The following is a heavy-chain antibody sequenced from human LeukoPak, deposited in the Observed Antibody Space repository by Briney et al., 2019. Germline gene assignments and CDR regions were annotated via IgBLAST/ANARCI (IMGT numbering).Heavy chain of an antibody. Sequence: GGSLRLSCAASGFSFSRYWMTWVRQAPGKGLEWVANTREDGGERYYVDSGKGRFTISRDNAKNSLYLQINSLRVEDTAVYYCARVARLGDAFDIWGQGTMVTVSS. CDR3: ARVARLGDAFDI. CDR2: TREDGGER. D-gene: IGHD2-21*01. V-gene: IGHV3-7*01. CDR1: GFSFSRYW. J-gene: IGHJ3*02.